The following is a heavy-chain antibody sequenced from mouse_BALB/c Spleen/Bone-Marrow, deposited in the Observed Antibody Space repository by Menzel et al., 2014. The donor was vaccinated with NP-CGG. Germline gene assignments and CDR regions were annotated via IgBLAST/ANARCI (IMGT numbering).Heavy chain of an antibody. CDR3: TIYYRSFAY. CDR2: IDPSDSYT. CDR1: GYTFTSYW. J-gene: IGHJ3*01. Sequence: QVQLKESGAELVKPGASVKMSCKASGYTFTSYWMHWVKQRPGQGLEWIGVIDPSDSYTSYNQKFKGKATLTVDTSSSTAYMQLSSLTSEDSAVYYCTIYYRSFAYWSQGTLVTVSA. V-gene: IGHV1S127*01. D-gene: IGHD2-14*01.